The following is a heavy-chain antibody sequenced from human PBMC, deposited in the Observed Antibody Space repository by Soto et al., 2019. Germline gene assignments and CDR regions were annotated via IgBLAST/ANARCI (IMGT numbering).Heavy chain of an antibody. V-gene: IGHV3-30*18. D-gene: IGHD3-16*02. CDR3: AKALGELSPESYDY. Sequence: QEQLVESGGGVVQPGRSLRLSCAASGFTFSSYATHWVRQAPGKGLEWVAVISYDGSDKCHADSVKGRFTISRDNSKNTLNLQMNSLRADDTAVYYCAKALGELSPESYDYWGQGTLITVSS. CDR2: ISYDGSDK. CDR1: GFTFSSYA. J-gene: IGHJ4*02.